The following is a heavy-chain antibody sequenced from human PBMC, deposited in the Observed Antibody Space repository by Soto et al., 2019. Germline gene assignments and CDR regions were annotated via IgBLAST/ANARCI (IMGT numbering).Heavy chain of an antibody. Sequence: PSETLSLTCAVPGYSISSSNWWGWIRQPPGKGLEWIGYIYYSGTTYYNPSLKSRVTISVDTSKSQFSLKLSSVTAADTAVYYCARGGYYDSRGYNGYWGQGTLVTVSS. J-gene: IGHJ4*02. CDR1: GYSISSSNW. CDR3: ARGGYYDSRGYNGY. CDR2: IYYSGTT. V-gene: IGHV4-28*03. D-gene: IGHD3-22*01.